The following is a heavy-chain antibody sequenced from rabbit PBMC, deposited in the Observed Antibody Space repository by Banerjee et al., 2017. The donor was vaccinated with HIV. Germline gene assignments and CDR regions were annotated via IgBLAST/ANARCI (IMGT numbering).Heavy chain of an antibody. CDR1: GFSFSSSYD. V-gene: IGHV1S45*01. J-gene: IGHJ3*01. D-gene: IGHD6-1*01. CDR2: IYAGSASA. Sequence: QQQLVESGGGLVKPGASLTLTCTASGFSFSSSYDICWVRQAPGKGLEWIACIYAGSASAYYASWAKGRFTISKTSSTTVTLQMTSLTAADTATYFCARSGDAGCAYALWGQGTLVTVS. CDR3: ARSGDAGCAYAL.